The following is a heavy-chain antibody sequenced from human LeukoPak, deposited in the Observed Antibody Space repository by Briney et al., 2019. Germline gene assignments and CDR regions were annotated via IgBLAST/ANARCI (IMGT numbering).Heavy chain of an antibody. D-gene: IGHD3-9*01. CDR1: GFTVSSNY. CDR3: ARVRARPDWSLYYFDY. V-gene: IGHV4-59*02. CDR2: IYYSGST. J-gene: IGHJ4*02. Sequence: GSLRLSCAASGFTVSSNYMSWVRQAPGKGLEWIGYIYYSGSTNYNPSLKSRVTISVDTSKNQFSLKLSSVTAADTAVYYCARVRARPDWSLYYFDYWGQGTLVTVSS.